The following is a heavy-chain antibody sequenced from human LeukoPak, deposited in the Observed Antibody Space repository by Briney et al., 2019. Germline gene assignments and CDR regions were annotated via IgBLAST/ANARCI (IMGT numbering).Heavy chain of an antibody. D-gene: IGHD3-10*01. CDR2: ISYDGSNK. Sequence: GRSLRLSCAASGFTFSSYAMHWVRQAPGKGLEWVAVISYDGSNKYYADSVKGRFTISRDNSKNTLYLQMNGLRAEDTAVYYCARDAGYGSGSPYFDYWGQGTLVTVSS. CDR3: ARDAGYGSGSPYFDY. V-gene: IGHV3-30*04. J-gene: IGHJ4*02. CDR1: GFTFSSYA.